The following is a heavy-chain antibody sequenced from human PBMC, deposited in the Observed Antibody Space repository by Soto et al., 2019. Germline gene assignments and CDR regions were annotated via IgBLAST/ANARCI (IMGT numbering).Heavy chain of an antibody. J-gene: IGHJ6*02. Sequence: LRLSCEASGFSFSTYSMHWVRQAPGKGLEWVSSIGRRSDIYYADSVKGRFTISRDNAKNSVSLQMNSLRDEDTAVYYCAREETAWPLAYGLDVWGQGTTVTVSS. CDR2: IGRRSDI. D-gene: IGHD2-21*02. CDR1: GFSFSTYS. CDR3: AREETAWPLAYGLDV. V-gene: IGHV3-21*01.